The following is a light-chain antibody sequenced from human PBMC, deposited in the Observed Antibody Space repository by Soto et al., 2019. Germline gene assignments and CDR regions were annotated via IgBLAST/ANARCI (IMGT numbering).Light chain of an antibody. CDR3: QQYDNWPRT. CDR2: GAS. Sequence: EIMMTQSPATLSVSPGERATLSCRASQSVTNNLAWYQQKPGQAPRLLMYGASTRAAGISGRFSGSGSGTEFTLTIFSLQSADFAVYYCQQYDNWPRTFGQRTKVEIK. V-gene: IGKV3-15*01. J-gene: IGKJ1*01. CDR1: QSVTNN.